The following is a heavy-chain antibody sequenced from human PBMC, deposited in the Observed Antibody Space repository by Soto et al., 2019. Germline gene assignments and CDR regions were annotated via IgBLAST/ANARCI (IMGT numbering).Heavy chain of an antibody. CDR1: GGSLSRYF. V-gene: IGHV4-59*01. Sequence: QVQLQESGPGLVKPSETLSLTCTVSGGSLSRYFWSWIRQPPGKGLEWIGYIYYSGSTNYNPSLKGRVTISVDTSQNQFSLNLRSATAADTAVYYCAREAVKDDFWSGYYSPYYYYYVDVWGKGTTVTVSS. D-gene: IGHD3-3*01. J-gene: IGHJ6*03. CDR3: AREAVKDDFWSGYYSPYYYYYVDV. CDR2: IYYSGST.